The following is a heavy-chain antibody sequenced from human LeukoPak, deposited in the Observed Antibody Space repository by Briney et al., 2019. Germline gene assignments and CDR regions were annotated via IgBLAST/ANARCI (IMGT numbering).Heavy chain of an antibody. CDR3: ARGRRELKYAPDY. V-gene: IGHV4-31*03. D-gene: IGHD2-2*01. J-gene: IGHJ4*02. Sequence: PSQTLSLTCNVSGASMRSETHYWSWLRQHPGKGPEWIVYIYYTAGAYYNPSLESRVSISLDASENQFSLKLSSVTAADTAVYYCARGRRELKYAPDYWGQGTLVTVSS. CDR1: GASMRSETHY. CDR2: IYYTAGA.